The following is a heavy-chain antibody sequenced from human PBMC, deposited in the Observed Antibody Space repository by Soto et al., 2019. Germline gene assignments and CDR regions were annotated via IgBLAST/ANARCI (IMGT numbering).Heavy chain of an antibody. Sequence: QVQLVQSGAEVKKPGASVKVSCKSSGYTFTSYDINWVRQATGQGREWMGWMNPNSGNTGYAQKCQGRVTMTRNTSISTAYMELSSLRSEDTAVYYCAKGSIHEFWSGYYDYYDYMDVWGKGTTVTVS. CDR1: GYTFTSYD. J-gene: IGHJ6*03. CDR2: MNPNSGNT. V-gene: IGHV1-8*01. CDR3: AKGSIHEFWSGYYDYYDYMDV. D-gene: IGHD3-3*01.